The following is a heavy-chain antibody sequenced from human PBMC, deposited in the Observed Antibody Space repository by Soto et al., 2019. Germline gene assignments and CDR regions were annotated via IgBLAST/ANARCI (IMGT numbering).Heavy chain of an antibody. J-gene: IGHJ6*02. CDR1: GGSISSSSYY. CDR3: ARHLGYIYVGVYYYYYYGMDV. Sequence: PSETLSLTCTVSGGSISSSSYYWGWIRQPPGKGLEWIGSIYYSGSTYYNPSLKSRVTISVDTSKNQFSLKLSSVTAADTAVYYCARHLGYIYVGVYYYYYYGMDVWGQGTTVTVSS. CDR2: IYYSGST. D-gene: IGHD1-26*01. V-gene: IGHV4-39*01.